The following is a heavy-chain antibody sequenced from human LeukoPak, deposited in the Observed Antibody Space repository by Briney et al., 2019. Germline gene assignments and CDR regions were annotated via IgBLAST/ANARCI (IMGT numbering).Heavy chain of an antibody. Sequence: SVKVSCKASGGTFSSYAISWVRQAPGQGLEWMGRIIPILGIANYAQKFQGRVTITADKSTSTAYMELRSLRSDDTAVYYCARKPPNYYDSSGLSYWGQGTLVTVSS. V-gene: IGHV1-69*04. J-gene: IGHJ4*02. CDR2: IIPILGIA. D-gene: IGHD3-22*01. CDR3: ARKPPNYYDSSGLSY. CDR1: GGTFSSYA.